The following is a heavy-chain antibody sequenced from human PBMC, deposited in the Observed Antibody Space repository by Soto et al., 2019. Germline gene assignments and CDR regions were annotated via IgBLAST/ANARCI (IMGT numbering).Heavy chain of an antibody. J-gene: IGHJ6*02. CDR2: ISYDGSNK. V-gene: IGHV3-30-3*01. Sequence: TGGSLRLSCAASGFTFSSYAMSWVRQAPGKGLEWVSAISYDGSNKYYADSVKGRFTISRDNSKNTLYLQMNSLRAEDTAVYYCARGDYSKYGMDVWGQGTTVTVSS. CDR3: ARGDYSKYGMDV. D-gene: IGHD4-4*01. CDR1: GFTFSSYA.